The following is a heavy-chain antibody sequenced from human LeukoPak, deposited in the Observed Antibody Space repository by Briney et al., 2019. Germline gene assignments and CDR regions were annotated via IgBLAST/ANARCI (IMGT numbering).Heavy chain of an antibody. Sequence: PGGSLRLSCAASGFTFSDYYMSWIRQAPGKGLEWVSYISSSGSTIYYADSVKGRFTISRDNAKNSLYLQMNSLRAEDTAVYYCARVRAAAGSSWFDPWGQGTLVTVSS. CDR2: ISSSGSTI. D-gene: IGHD6-13*01. J-gene: IGHJ5*02. V-gene: IGHV3-11*04. CDR3: ARVRAAAGSSWFDP. CDR1: GFTFSDYY.